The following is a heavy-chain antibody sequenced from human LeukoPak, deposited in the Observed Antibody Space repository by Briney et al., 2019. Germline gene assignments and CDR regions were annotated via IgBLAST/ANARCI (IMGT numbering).Heavy chain of an antibody. V-gene: IGHV3-21*01. CDR1: GFTFSSYS. Sequence: GGSLRLSCAASGFTFSSYSMNWVRQAPGKGLEWVSSISSSSSCIYYADSVKGRFTISRDNAKSPLYLQMNSLRAEDTAVYYCARDSPHIYYYDSSGYLDAFDIWGQGTMVTVSS. D-gene: IGHD3-22*01. CDR3: ARDSPHIYYYDSSGYLDAFDI. CDR2: ISSSSSCI. J-gene: IGHJ3*02.